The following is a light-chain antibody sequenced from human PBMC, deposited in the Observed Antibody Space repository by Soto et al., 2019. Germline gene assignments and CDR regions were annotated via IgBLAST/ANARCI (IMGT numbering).Light chain of an antibody. CDR2: TVS. V-gene: IGKV1-9*01. CDR3: QQFNSSTFN. J-gene: IGKJ4*01. Sequence: DIQLTQSPSFLSASVGDRLTITCRASQDIRSSLAWYQQKPGKAPNLLIYTVSTLQSGVPSRFSGSRSGTEFTLTISSLQPEDFATYDCQQFNSSTFNFGGGTKVEI. CDR1: QDIRSS.